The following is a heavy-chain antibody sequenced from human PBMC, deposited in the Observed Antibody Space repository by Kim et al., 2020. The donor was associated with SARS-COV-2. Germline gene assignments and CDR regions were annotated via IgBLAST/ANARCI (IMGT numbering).Heavy chain of an antibody. CDR3: TTYAYGGKGF. D-gene: IGHD4-17*01. Sequence: GGSLRLSCAASGFTFSNTWMSWVRQAPGKGLEWVGLIRSKTDGGTTEYAAPVKGRFTISRDDSKNTLYLQMNSLETEDTAVYYCTTYAYGGKGFWGQGTLTVSS. V-gene: IGHV3-15*01. CDR2: IRSKTDGGTT. J-gene: IGHJ4*02. CDR1: GFTFSNTW.